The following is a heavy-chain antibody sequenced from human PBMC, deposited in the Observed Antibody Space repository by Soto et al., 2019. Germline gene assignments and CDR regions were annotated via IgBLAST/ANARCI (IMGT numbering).Heavy chain of an antibody. CDR2: ISRYGDIT. CDR1: GFTFNIYA. D-gene: IGHD3-22*01. CDR3: AKDRYLDHDSRGYLFDN. V-gene: IGHV3-23*01. J-gene: IGHJ4*02. Sequence: EVQLLESGGDLIQPGGSLRLSCAASGFTFNIYAMTWVRQAPGKGLEWVSAISRYGDITYDADSVEGRFSISRDNSKNTVYLQMNSLRAEDTAVYYCAKDRYLDHDSRGYLFDNWGQGTLVTVSS.